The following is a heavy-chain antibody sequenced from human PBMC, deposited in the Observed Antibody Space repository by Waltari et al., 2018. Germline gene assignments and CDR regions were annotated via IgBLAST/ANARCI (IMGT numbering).Heavy chain of an antibody. CDR1: GFRFSNYW. J-gene: IGHJ6*02. D-gene: IGHD3-10*01. Sequence: EEQLLESGGGLVQPGDSLRLSCAASGFRFSNYWMNWVRQSPGKGRVGVARISNDETTLTYADSVKGRFTISRDNAKNTVYLQMKRLRADDTAVYYCARLAPRTYRSPVPGRHYYYGMDVWGQGTTVTVSS. CDR3: ARLAPRTYRSPVPGRHYYYGMDV. CDR2: ISNDETTL. V-gene: IGHV3-74*03.